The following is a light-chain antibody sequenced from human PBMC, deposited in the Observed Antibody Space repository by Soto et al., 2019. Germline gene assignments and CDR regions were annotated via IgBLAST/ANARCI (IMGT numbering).Light chain of an antibody. Sequence: EIVLTQSPGTLSLSPGERATLSCRTSQSVSSSYLAWYQQKPGQAPRLLIYDTSDRATVIPDRFSASGSGTDFTLTISRLEPEDFAVYYCQHYGTSALFGPGTKVDIK. CDR2: DTS. V-gene: IGKV3-20*01. CDR3: QHYGTSAL. J-gene: IGKJ3*01. CDR1: QSVSSSY.